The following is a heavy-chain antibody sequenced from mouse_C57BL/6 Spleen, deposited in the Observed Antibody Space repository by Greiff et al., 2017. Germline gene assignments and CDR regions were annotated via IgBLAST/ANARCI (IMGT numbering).Heavy chain of an antibody. D-gene: IGHD2-1*01. CDR1: GYTFTDYY. Sequence: EVQLQQSGPELVKPGASVKISCTASGYTFTDYYMNWVKQSHGKSLEWIGDINPNNGGTSYNQKFKGKATLPVDTSSSTAYMELRSLTSEDSAVYYCAGGNYYWGQGTTLSVSS. V-gene: IGHV1-26*01. CDR3: AGGNYY. CDR2: INPNNGGT. J-gene: IGHJ2*01.